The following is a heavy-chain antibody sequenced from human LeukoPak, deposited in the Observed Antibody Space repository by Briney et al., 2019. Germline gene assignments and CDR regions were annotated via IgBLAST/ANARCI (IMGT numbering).Heavy chain of an antibody. V-gene: IGHV3-23*01. CDR1: GFTFSSYA. J-gene: IGHJ6*03. CDR2: ISGSGGST. Sequence: GGSLRLSCAASGFTFSSYAMSWVRQAPGKGLEWVSAISGSGGSTYYADSVKGRFTISRDNSKNTLYLQMNSLRAEDTAVYYCARGGLVYYYMDVWGKGTTVIVSS. CDR3: ARGGLVYYYMDV. D-gene: IGHD3-10*01.